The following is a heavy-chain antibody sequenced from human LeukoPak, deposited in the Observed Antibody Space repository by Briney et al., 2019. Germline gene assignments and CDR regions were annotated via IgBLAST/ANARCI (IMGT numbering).Heavy chain of an antibody. D-gene: IGHD3-22*01. V-gene: IGHV1-2*02. CDR3: ARGSPPYDVSVKSFDY. Sequence: GASVKVSCKASGYTFTDYGINWVRQAPGQGLEWMGWINPNSGGTYYEQKFQGRVTMTRDTSISTAYMELSRLRSDDTAVYYCARGSPPYDVSVKSFDYWGQGTLVTVSS. CDR2: INPNSGGT. CDR1: GYTFTDYG. J-gene: IGHJ4*02.